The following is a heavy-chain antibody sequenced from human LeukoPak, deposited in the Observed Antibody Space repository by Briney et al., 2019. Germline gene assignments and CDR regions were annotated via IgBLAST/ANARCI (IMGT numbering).Heavy chain of an antibody. CDR2: IWFDGSEK. Sequence: PGGSLRLSCAVSGFTLSSYGMHWVRQAPGKGLEWVAVIWFDGSEKYYADSVKGRFTISRDNSKNTLYLQMNSLRAEDTAVYYCATGSKGSGSFYINDYWGQGTLVTVSS. CDR1: GFTLSSYG. V-gene: IGHV3-33*01. CDR3: ATGSKGSGSFYINDY. J-gene: IGHJ4*02. D-gene: IGHD3-10*01.